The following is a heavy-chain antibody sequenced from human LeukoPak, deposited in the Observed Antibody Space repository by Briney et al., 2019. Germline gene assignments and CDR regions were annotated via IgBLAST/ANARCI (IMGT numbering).Heavy chain of an antibody. J-gene: IGHJ4*02. CDR1: GFTFRDAA. D-gene: IGHD4-17*01. Sequence: GGSLRLSCEASGFTFRDAAMLGVRQTPGKGLEWGAFISKGAHNEYYVDFAKGRFSISRDNSKNTLYLQMNSLRTEDTALFYCARGHESGDYYFDSWGQGTLVTVSS. CDR3: ARGHESGDYYFDS. V-gene: IGHV3-30-3*01. CDR2: ISKGAHNE.